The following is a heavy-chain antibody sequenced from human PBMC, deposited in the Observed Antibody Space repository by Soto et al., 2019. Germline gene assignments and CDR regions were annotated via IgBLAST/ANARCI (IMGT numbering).Heavy chain of an antibody. Sequence: QVQLMQSGAEVKKSGSSVKVSCKASGGTFSTFAVTWVHQAPGQGLEWMGGIIPVFAKATYARKFQGRLTITADRSTTTAFMELSGLSSEDTAVYYCAREPSKGDNWKYVGWFDPWGQGTLVTVSS. V-gene: IGHV1-69*06. CDR1: GGTFSTFA. J-gene: IGHJ5*02. CDR3: AREPSKGDNWKYVGWFDP. D-gene: IGHD1-7*01. CDR2: IIPVFAKA.